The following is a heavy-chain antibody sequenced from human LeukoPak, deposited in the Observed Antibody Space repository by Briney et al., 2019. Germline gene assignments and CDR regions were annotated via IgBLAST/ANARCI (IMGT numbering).Heavy chain of an antibody. CDR1: GGSISSGGYS. D-gene: IGHD3-22*01. CDR3: ARVTYYYDSSGYYYFDY. Sequence: PSETLSLTCAVSGGSISSGGYSWSWIRQPPGKGLEWIGYIYHSGSTYYNPSLKSRVTISVDRSKNQFSLKLSSVTAADTAVYYCARVTYYYDSSGYYYFDYWGQGTLVTVSS. V-gene: IGHV4-30-2*01. J-gene: IGHJ4*02. CDR2: IYHSGST.